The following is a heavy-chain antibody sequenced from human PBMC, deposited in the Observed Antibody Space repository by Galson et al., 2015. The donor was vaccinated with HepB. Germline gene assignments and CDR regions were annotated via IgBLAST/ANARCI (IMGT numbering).Heavy chain of an antibody. CDR2: ISSSSSYI. J-gene: IGHJ6*02. V-gene: IGHV3-21*01. D-gene: IGHD3-10*01. Sequence: SLRLSCAASGFTFSSYSMNWVRQAPGKGLEWVSSISSSSSYIYYADSVKGRFTISRDNAKNSLYLQMNSLRAEDTAVYYCASYGSGSYFYGMDVWGQGTTVTVSS. CDR1: GFTFSSYS. CDR3: ASYGSGSYFYGMDV.